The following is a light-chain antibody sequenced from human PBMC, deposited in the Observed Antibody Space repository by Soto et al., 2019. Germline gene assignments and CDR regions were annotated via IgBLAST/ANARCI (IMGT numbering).Light chain of an antibody. CDR2: DAS. CDR3: QQRSNWPPSIT. J-gene: IGKJ5*01. V-gene: IGKV3-11*01. CDR1: QSVSSS. Sequence: ELVLTQSPATLSLSPGERATLSCRASQSVSSSLAWYQQKPGQAPRLLIYDASNRATGIPARFSGSGSGTDFTLTISSLEPEDFAVYYCQQRSNWPPSITFGQGTRLEIK.